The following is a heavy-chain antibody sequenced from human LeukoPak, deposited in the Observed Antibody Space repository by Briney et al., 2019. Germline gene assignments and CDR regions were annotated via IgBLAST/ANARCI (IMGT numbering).Heavy chain of an antibody. Sequence: GASVKVSCKASGYTFTSYDINWVPQATGHGLEWMGWMNPNSGNTGYAQKFQGRVTMTRNTSISTAYMELSSLRSEDTAVYYCAKGEWLAHGNYYYYMDVWGKGTTVTISS. V-gene: IGHV1-8*01. CDR2: MNPNSGNT. J-gene: IGHJ6*03. CDR1: GYTFTSYD. CDR3: AKGEWLAHGNYYYYMDV. D-gene: IGHD6-19*01.